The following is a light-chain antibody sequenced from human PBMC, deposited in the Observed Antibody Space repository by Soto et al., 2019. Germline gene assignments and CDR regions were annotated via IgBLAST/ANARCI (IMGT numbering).Light chain of an antibody. CDR2: DVS. V-gene: IGLV2-14*01. Sequence: QSALTQPASVSGSPGQSITISCTGTSSDVGGYNYVSWYQQHPGKAPKLMIYDVSNRPSGVSNRFSGSKSGNTASLTISGLQAEDEADYSCSSYTSSSTLDVVFGGGTQLTV. CDR3: SSYTSSSTLDVV. CDR1: SSDVGGYNY. J-gene: IGLJ2*01.